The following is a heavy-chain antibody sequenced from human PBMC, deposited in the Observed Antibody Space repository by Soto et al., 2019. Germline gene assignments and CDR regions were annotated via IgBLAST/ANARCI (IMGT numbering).Heavy chain of an antibody. D-gene: IGHD6-19*01. Sequence: SETLSLTCTVSGGSISSSSYYWGWIRQPPGKGLEWIGSIYYSGSTYYNPSLKSRVTISVDTSKNQFSLKLSSVTAADTAVYYCARLVNVAGCYFDYWGQGTLVTVS. CDR2: IYYSGST. CDR1: GGSISSSSYY. V-gene: IGHV4-39*01. CDR3: ARLVNVAGCYFDY. J-gene: IGHJ4*02.